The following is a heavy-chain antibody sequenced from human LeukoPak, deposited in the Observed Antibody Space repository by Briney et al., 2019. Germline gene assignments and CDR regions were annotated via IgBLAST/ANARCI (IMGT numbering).Heavy chain of an antibody. V-gene: IGHV3-7*01. Sequence: GGSLRLSCVGSGFTISDYWMTWVCQAPGKGLEWLANIKQDGSEKYYVDSVKGRFTISRDNAKNSLYLQINSLRAEDTAVYYCTRTSVAAAGVYWGQGTLVIVSS. J-gene: IGHJ4*02. D-gene: IGHD6-13*01. CDR3: TRTSVAAAGVY. CDR2: IKQDGSEK. CDR1: GFTISDYW.